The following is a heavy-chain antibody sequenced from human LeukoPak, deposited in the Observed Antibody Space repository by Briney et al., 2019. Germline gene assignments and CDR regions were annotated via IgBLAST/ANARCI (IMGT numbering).Heavy chain of an antibody. J-gene: IGHJ4*02. Sequence: ASVKVSCKTSGYSFAGYFIHWVRQAPGQGLQWMGRINPNSGGTEYAQKFQGRVTMTRDTSISTAYMELRRLRSDDTAVYFCARGGAHTIVVAAAVIPPFAYWGQGTLVTVSS. CDR3: ARGGAHTIVVAAAVIPPFAY. CDR1: GYSFAGYF. V-gene: IGHV1-2*06. D-gene: IGHD2-2*02. CDR2: INPNSGGT.